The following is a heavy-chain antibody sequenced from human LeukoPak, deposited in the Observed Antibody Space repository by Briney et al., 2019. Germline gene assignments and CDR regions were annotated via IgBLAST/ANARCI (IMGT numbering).Heavy chain of an antibody. CDR3: ARVTYSVFDY. J-gene: IGHJ4*02. V-gene: IGHV4-38-2*02. D-gene: IGHD2-21*01. CDR1: GYSISSGYY. CDR2: ICHSGST. Sequence: PSETLSLTCTVSGYSISSGYYWGWIRQPPGKGLEWIGSICHSGSTYYNPSLKSRVTISVDTSKNQFSLKLSSVTAADTAVYYCARVTYSVFDYWGQGTLVTVSS.